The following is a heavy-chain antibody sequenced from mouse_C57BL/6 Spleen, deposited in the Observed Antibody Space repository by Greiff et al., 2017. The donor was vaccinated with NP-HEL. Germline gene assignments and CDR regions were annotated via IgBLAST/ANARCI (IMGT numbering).Heavy chain of an antibody. CDR2: INPNNGGT. J-gene: IGHJ2*01. Sequence: VQLQQSGPELVKPGASVKMSCKASGYTFTDYNMHWVKQSHGKSLEWIGYINPNNGGTSYNQKFKGKATLTVNKSSSTAYMELRSLNSEDSAVYYCARGINTVVAPFDYWGQGTTLTVSS. D-gene: IGHD1-1*01. V-gene: IGHV1-22*01. CDR1: GYTFTDYN. CDR3: ARGINTVVAPFDY.